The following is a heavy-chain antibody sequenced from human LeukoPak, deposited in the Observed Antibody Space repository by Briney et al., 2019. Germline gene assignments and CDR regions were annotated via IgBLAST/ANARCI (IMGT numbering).Heavy chain of an antibody. J-gene: IGHJ4*02. CDR1: GYSFTSYW. CDR2: IYPGDSDT. D-gene: IGHD2-2*01. V-gene: IGHV5-51*01. CDR3: ARNIHCSSTSCPIDY. Sequence: GVSLKISCKGSGYSFTSYWIGWVRQMPGKGLEWMGIIYPGDSDTRYSPSFQGQVTISADKSISTAYLQWSSLKASDTAMYYCARNIHCSSTSCPIDYWGQGTLVTVSS.